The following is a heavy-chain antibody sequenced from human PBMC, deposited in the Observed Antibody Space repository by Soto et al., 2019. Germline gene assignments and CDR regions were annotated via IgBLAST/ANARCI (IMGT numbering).Heavy chain of an antibody. D-gene: IGHD3-16*02. V-gene: IGHV3-23*01. CDR3: AKDRGISVKAGDAFDV. J-gene: IGHJ3*01. Sequence: EVQLLESGGGLVQPGGSLRLSCASSGFTLSMSAVNWVRQAPGKGLEWVSYISDSGDRTYYADSVKGRFTISRDRSKNTVSLQMDSLRAEDTAVYYCAKDRGISVKAGDAFDVWGQGTKVTVSS. CDR2: ISDSGDRT. CDR1: GFTLSMSA.